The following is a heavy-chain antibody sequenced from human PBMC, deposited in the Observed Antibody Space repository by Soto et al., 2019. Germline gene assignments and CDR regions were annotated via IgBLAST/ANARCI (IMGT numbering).Heavy chain of an antibody. J-gene: IGHJ4*02. CDR2: INSDGSST. CDR1: GFTCSSYW. D-gene: IGHD2-2*01. Sequence: EVQLVESGGGLVQPGGSLRLSCAASGFTCSSYWMHWVRQVPGKGLVWVSRINSDGSSTTYADSVKGRFPSSRDNAENTLYLQMNTLIAEDTGIYYCACFETCWSTSCYSVFDSWGQGTLVNVSS. CDR3: ACFETCWSTSCYSVFDS. V-gene: IGHV3-74*01.